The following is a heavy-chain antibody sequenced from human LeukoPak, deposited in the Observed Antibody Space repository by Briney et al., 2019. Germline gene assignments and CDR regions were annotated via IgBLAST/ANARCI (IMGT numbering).Heavy chain of an antibody. V-gene: IGHV3-30-3*01. CDR3: ARAGPNDHRFDY. Sequence: GRSLRISCAASGFTITSYAMHWVRQAPGKGLEWVAVISYHGSSQYYADSVKGRFTISRDTLKNTLYLQMFSLRPEDTSIYYCARAGPNDHRFDYWGQGTLVTVSS. CDR1: GFTITSYA. J-gene: IGHJ4*02. D-gene: IGHD1-1*01. CDR2: ISYHGSSQ.